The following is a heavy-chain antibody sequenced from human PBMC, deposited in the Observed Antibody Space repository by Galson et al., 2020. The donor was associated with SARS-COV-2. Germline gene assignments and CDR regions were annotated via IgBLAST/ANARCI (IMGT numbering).Heavy chain of an antibody. CDR1: GGSISSSSYY. CDR2: ISTTGST. Sequence: SETLSLTCTVSGGSISSSSYYWGWIRQPPGKGLEWIGSISTTGSTNYNPSLKSRVTISVDTSKNQFSLKLSSVTAAASAVYYCARGIRKYYGMDVWGQGNTVTVSS. D-gene: IGHD5-18*01. V-gene: IGHV4-61*05. CDR3: ARGIRKYYGMDV. J-gene: IGHJ6*02.